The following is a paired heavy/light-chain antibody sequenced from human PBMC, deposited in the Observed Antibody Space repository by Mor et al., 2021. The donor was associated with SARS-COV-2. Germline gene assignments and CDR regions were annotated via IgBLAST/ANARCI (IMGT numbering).Heavy chain of an antibody. CDR1: GFSLSNARMG. V-gene: IGHV2-26*01. CDR3: ARIRSYDILTGPRGGDAKSRTKRNWFDP. D-gene: IGHD3-9*01. CDR2: IFSNDEK. J-gene: IGHJ5*02. Sequence: QVTLKESGPVLVKPTETLTLTCTVSGFSLSNARMGVSWIRQPPGKALEWLAHIFSNDEKSYSTSLKSRLTISKDTSKSQVVLTMTNMDPVDTATYYCARIRSYDILTGPRGGDAKSRTKRNWFDPWGQGTLVTVSS.
Light chain of an antibody. CDR3: YSTDSSGNQYV. CDR1: ALPKKY. Sequence: SYELTQPPSVSVSPGQTARITCSGDALPKKYAYWYQQKSGQAPVLVIYEDSKRPSGIPERFSGSSSGTMATLTISGAQVEDEADYYCYSTDSSGNQYVFGTGTKVTVL. CDR2: EDS. J-gene: IGLJ1*01. V-gene: IGLV3-10*01.